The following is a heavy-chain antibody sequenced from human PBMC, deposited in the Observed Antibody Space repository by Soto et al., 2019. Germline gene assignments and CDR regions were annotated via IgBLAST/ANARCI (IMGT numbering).Heavy chain of an antibody. CDR2: ITADGGT. CDR3: APHVSCSGGSCQYDAFAI. CDR1: GFTVSSHA. V-gene: IGHV3-23*01. D-gene: IGHD2-15*01. J-gene: IGHJ3*02. Sequence: EVQVLESGGGLVQPGGSLRLSCEGSGFTVSSHAMTWIRQAPGKDREWVSTITADGGTYYADSVKGRFAMSRDTSESTLYLQMNSLGAEDTAAYYCAPHVSCSGGSCQYDAFAIRGQGTMVTVSS.